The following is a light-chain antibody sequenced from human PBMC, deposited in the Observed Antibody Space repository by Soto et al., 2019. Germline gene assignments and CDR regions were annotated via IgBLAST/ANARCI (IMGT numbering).Light chain of an antibody. CDR1: QDIRKY. Sequence: IQMTQSPSSLSASVGDRVTITCQATQDIRKYLNWYQQKPGKAPKLLIYDASSLETGVPSRFSGSGSGTNFTLTHSSLQPEDFATYYCQQYDNLPLIFGQGTRLEIK. CDR2: DAS. CDR3: QQYDNLPLI. V-gene: IGKV1-33*01. J-gene: IGKJ5*01.